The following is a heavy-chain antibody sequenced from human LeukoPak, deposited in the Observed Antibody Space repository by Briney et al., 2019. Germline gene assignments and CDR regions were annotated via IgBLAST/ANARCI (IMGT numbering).Heavy chain of an antibody. Sequence: LRLSCAASGFTFDDYAMHWVRQAPGKGLEWVSGISWNSGSIGYADSVKGRFTISRDNAKNSLYLQMNSLRAEDMALYYCAKDLYYYDSKAFDIWGQGTMVTVSS. CDR2: ISWNSGSI. J-gene: IGHJ3*02. D-gene: IGHD3-22*01. CDR3: AKDLYYYDSKAFDI. CDR1: GFTFDDYA. V-gene: IGHV3-9*03.